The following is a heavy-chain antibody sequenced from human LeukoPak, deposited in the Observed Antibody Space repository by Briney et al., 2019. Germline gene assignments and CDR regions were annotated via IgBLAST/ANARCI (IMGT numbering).Heavy chain of an antibody. CDR1: GGSISSSSYY. CDR3: AREPRIAAAGNYYYYGMDV. V-gene: IGHV4-39*07. D-gene: IGHD6-13*01. Sequence: ETLSLTCTVSGGSISSSSYYWGWIRQPPGKGLEWIGSIYYSGSTYYNPSLKSRVTISVDTSKNQFSLKLSSVTAADTAVYYCAREPRIAAAGNYYYYGMDVWGQGTTVTVSS. CDR2: IYYSGST. J-gene: IGHJ6*02.